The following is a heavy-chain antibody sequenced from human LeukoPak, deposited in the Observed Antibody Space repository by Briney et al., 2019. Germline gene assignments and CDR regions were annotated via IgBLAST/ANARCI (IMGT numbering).Heavy chain of an antibody. CDR1: GFTFSSYA. CDR2: ISGSGGST. CDR3: AKDPRYCSGGSCYIYFYYYMDV. J-gene: IGHJ6*03. Sequence: PGGSLRLSCAASGFTFSSYAMSWVRQAPGKRLEWVSAISGSGGSTYYSDSVRGRFTISRDNFKRTLFLQMNSLRAEDTAVYYCAKDPRYCSGGSCYIYFYYYMDVWGKGTTVTVSS. D-gene: IGHD2-15*01. V-gene: IGHV3-23*01.